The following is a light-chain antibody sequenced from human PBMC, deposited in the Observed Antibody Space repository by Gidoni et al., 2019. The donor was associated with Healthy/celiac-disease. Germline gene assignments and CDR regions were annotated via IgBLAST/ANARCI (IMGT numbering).Light chain of an antibody. Sequence: EIVMTQSPGTLSVSPGERATLSCRASQSVSNNLAWYHQKPGQAPRLLIYGASTRATGIPARFSGSGSGTEFTLTISSLQSEDFVIYYCQQYNDWPRTFGQGTKVEIK. J-gene: IGKJ1*01. V-gene: IGKV3-15*01. CDR3: QQYNDWPRT. CDR2: GAS. CDR1: QSVSNN.